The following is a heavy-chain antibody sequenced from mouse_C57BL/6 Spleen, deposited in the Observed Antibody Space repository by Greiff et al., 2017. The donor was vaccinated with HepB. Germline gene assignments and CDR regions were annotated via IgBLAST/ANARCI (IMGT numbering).Heavy chain of an antibody. V-gene: IGHV1-18*01. CDR1: GYTFTDYN. CDR3: ARWGIYDGYYGAWFAY. Sequence: EVQLQQSGPELVKPGASVKIPCKASGYTFTDYNMDWVKQSHGKSLEWIGDINPNNGGTIYNQKFKGKATLTVDESSSTAYMELRSLTSEDTAVYYCARWGIYDGYYGAWFAYWGQGTLVTVSA. CDR2: INPNNGGT. J-gene: IGHJ3*01. D-gene: IGHD2-3*01.